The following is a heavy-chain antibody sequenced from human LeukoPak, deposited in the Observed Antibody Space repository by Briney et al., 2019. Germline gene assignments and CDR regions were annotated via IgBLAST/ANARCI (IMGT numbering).Heavy chain of an antibody. V-gene: IGHV3-53*01. J-gene: IGHJ6*02. CDR3: ARDRRVAAAGTPYYYYGMDV. CDR1: GFTVSSNY. D-gene: IGHD6-13*01. CDR2: IYSGGST. Sequence: GGSLRLSCAAPGFTVSSNYMSWVRQAPGKGLEWVSVIYSGGSTYYADSVKGRFTISRDNSKNTLYLQMNSLRAEDTAVYYCARDRRVAAAGTPYYYYGMDVWGQGTTVTVSS.